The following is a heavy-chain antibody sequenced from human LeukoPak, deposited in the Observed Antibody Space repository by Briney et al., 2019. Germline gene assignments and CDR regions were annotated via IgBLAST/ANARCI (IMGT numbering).Heavy chain of an antibody. J-gene: IGHJ4*02. CDR2: ISGSGGST. Sequence: GGSLRLSXAASGFTFSSYAMSWVRQAPGKGLEWVSAISGSGGSTYYADSVKGRFTISRDNSKNTLYLQMNSRRAEDTAVYYCAKTSDPGYSSSWYTYYFDYWGQGTLVTVSS. CDR3: AKTSDPGYSSSWYTYYFDY. V-gene: IGHV3-23*01. D-gene: IGHD6-13*01. CDR1: GFTFSSYA.